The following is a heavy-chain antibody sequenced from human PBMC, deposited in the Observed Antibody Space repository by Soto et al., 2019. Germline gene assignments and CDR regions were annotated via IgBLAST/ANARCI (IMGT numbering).Heavy chain of an antibody. CDR1: WYSFTSYW. CDR2: IYPGDSDT. J-gene: IGHJ6*02. CDR3: ARHWSGNYYVRDYYGMDV. V-gene: IGHV5-51*01. D-gene: IGHD3-3*01. Sequence: PGESLKISCKGSWYSFTSYWIDLVRQMPGKGLEWMGIIYPGDSDTRYSPSFQGQVTISADKSISTAYLQWSSLKASDTAMYYCARHWSGNYYVRDYYGMDVWGQGTTVTVSS.